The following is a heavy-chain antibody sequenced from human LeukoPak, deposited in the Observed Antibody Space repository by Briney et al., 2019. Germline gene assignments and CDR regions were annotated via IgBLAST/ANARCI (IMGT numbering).Heavy chain of an antibody. J-gene: IGHJ4*02. D-gene: IGHD4-11*01. CDR2: MNPNSGNT. V-gene: IGHV1-8*01. CDR3: AREGVTVTPDY. Sequence: ASVKVSCKASGYTFTSYDINWVRQATGQGLEGMGWMNPNSGNTGYAQKFQGRVTMTRNTSISTAYMERSSLRSEDTAVSYCAREGVTVTPDYWGQGTLVTVSS. CDR1: GYTFTSYD.